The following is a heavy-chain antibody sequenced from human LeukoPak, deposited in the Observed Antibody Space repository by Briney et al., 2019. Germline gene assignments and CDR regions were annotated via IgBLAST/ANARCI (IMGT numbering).Heavy chain of an antibody. CDR2: IYYTGAT. CDR3: AVLWLGGFYSWLDP. V-gene: IGHV4-61*01. CDR1: GGSVSSGSDF. D-gene: IGHD3-10*01. Sequence: SETLSLTCTVSGGSVSSGSDFWSWIRQPPGKGLEWIGHIYYTGATNYNPSLSSRVTISLDTSKNQFSLKLNSVTAADTAVYYCAVLWLGGFYSWLDPWGQGHLVTVSS. J-gene: IGHJ5*01.